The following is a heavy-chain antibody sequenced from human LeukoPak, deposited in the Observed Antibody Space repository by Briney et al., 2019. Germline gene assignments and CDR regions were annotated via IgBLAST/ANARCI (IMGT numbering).Heavy chain of an antibody. J-gene: IGHJ4*02. CDR2: IWNDGSNK. CDR1: GFTFSSYG. CDR3: AKDQGGSGYVGY. V-gene: IGHV3-30*02. D-gene: IGHD5-12*01. Sequence: GGSLRLSCAASGFTFSSYGMHWARQAPGKGLEWVASIWNDGSNKYYADSVKGRFTISRDNSKNTLYLQMNSLRAEDTAVYYCAKDQGGSGYVGYWGQGTLVTVSS.